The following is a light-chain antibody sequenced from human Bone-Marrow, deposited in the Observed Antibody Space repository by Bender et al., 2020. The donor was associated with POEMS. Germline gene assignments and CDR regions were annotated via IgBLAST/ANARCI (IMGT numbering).Light chain of an antibody. V-gene: IGLV2-14*01. CDR3: SSYTSSGTIV. CDR1: SSDVGGFNY. Sequence: QSALTQPASMSGSPGQSITLSCTGTSSDVGGFNYVSWYQKHPGEAPKLIIFDVTNSPSGISNRFSGSKSGNTASLTISGLQAEDEAAYYCSSYTSSGTIVFGGGTKLTVL. CDR2: DVT. J-gene: IGLJ2*01.